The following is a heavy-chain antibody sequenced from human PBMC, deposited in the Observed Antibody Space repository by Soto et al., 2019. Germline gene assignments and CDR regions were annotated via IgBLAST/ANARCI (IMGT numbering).Heavy chain of an antibody. CDR1: CGSISSSSYY. D-gene: IGHD4-17*01. V-gene: IGHV4-39*01. Sequence: QLQLQESGPGLVKASETLSLTCSVSCGSISSSSYYWGWIRQPPGKGLEWIGSMYYRGTTYYNQYLKSRVNISVDTSNNQFSLKMSSVTASYTAVYYCARRGETTGKFDYWGQGTLVTVSS. CDR3: ARRGETTGKFDY. CDR2: MYYRGTT. J-gene: IGHJ4*02.